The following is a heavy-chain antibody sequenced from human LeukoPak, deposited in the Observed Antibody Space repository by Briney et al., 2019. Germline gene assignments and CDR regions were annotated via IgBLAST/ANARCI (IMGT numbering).Heavy chain of an antibody. CDR1: GGSISSYY. D-gene: IGHD2/OR15-2a*01. CDR3: ARHLSSHRGPIDY. J-gene: IGHJ4*02. V-gene: IGHV4-59*08. CDR2: IYYSGST. Sequence: SETLSLTCTVSGGSISSYYWSWIRQPPGKGLEWIGYIYYSGSTNYNPSLKSRVTISVDTSKSHFSLKLSSVTAADTAVYYCARHLSSHRGPIDYWGQGTLVTVSS.